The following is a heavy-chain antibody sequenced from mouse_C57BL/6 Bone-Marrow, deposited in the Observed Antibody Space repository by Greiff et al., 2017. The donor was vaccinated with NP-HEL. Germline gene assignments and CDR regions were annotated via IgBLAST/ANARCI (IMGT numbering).Heavy chain of an antibody. CDR1: GYAFTNYL. D-gene: IGHD2-3*01. CDR3: ARVIYDGYSSYWYFDV. J-gene: IGHJ1*03. V-gene: IGHV1-54*01. CDR2: INPGSGGT. Sequence: QVQLQQSGAELVRPGTSVKVSCKASGYAFTNYLIEWVKQRPGQGLEWIGVINPGSGGTNYNEKFKGKATLTADKSSSTAYMQLSSLTSEDSAVYFCARVIYDGYSSYWYFDVWGTGTTVTVSS.